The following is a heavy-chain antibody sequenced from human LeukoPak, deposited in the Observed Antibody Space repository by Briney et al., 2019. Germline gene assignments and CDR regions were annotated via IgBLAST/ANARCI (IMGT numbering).Heavy chain of an antibody. V-gene: IGHV4-34*01. CDR2: INHSGGT. J-gene: IGHJ4*02. CDR1: GGSFSGYY. D-gene: IGHD6-13*01. Sequence: SETLSLTCAVYGGSFSGYYWSWIRQPPGKGLEWIGEINHSGGTNYNPSLKSRVTISVDTSKNQFSPKLSSVTAADTAVYYCARGGIAAAGTRYFDYWGQGTLVTVSS. CDR3: ARGGIAAAGTRYFDY.